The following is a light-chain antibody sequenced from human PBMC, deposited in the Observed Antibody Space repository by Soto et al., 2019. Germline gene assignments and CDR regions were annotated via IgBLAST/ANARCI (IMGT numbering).Light chain of an antibody. Sequence: DIQMTQSPSSLSASVVDRVTITGRESQGINNYLHWYQQKPGKAPNLLIYGTSNMEGVVPSRFSGSESGTEFTLPISSLQPEASATYYCQLTYSMPWSFGQGNTVEL. CDR2: GTS. J-gene: IGKJ1*01. CDR1: QGINNY. V-gene: IGKV1-39*01. CDR3: QLTYSMPWS.